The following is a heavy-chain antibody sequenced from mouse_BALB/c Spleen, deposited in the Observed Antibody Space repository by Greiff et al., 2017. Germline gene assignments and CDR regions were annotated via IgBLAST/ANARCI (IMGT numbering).Heavy chain of an antibody. D-gene: IGHD2-10*01. CDR2: IWTGGGT. CDR3: VRDRRSGTYYGNYYAMDY. J-gene: IGHJ4*01. V-gene: IGHV2-9-2*01. Sequence: VQLVESGPGLVAPSQSLSITCTVSGFSLTSYDISWIRQPPGKGLEWLGVIWTGGGTNYNSAFMSRLSISKDNSKSQVFLKMNSLQTDDTAIYYCVRDRRSGTYYGNYYAMDYWGQGTSVTVSS. CDR1: GFSLTSYD.